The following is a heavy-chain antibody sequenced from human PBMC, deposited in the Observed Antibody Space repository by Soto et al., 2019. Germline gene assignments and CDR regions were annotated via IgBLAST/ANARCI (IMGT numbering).Heavy chain of an antibody. CDR1: GYTFTGYF. J-gene: IGHJ6*02. CDR2: INPNSGGT. CDR3: SRDQDTARVKWYYYYGMDV. D-gene: IGHD5-18*01. V-gene: IGHV1-2*04. Sequence: ASVPVSCKASGYTFTGYFMHCVRQAPGQGLAWMGWINPNSGGTNYAQKFQGWVTMTRDTSISTGYKELRRLRSDDTAVYYCSRDQDTARVKWYYYYGMDVWGLGTTVTV.